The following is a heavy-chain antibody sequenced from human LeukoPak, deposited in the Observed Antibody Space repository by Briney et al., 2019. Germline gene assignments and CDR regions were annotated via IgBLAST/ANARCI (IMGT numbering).Heavy chain of an antibody. D-gene: IGHD4-17*01. V-gene: IGHV3-7*01. Sequence: GGSLRLSCAASGFTFSSYWMSWVRQAPGKGLEWVANIKQDGSEKYYLHSVKGRFTTPRDNAKNSLYLQMNSLRAEDTAVYYCARTFYGDYDYWGQGTLVTVSS. CDR2: IKQDGSEK. J-gene: IGHJ4*02. CDR3: ARTFYGDYDY. CDR1: GFTFSSYW.